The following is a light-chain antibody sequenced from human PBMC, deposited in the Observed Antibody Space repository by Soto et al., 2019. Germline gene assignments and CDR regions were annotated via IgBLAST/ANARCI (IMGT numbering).Light chain of an antibody. Sequence: EIVLTQSPASLSLSPGERATLSCRASQSVGNHLAWYQQKPGQAPRLLMYDTSNRATGVPVRFSGGGSGTDFILTIASLQPEDFAVYYCHQYNSWPRGTFGPGTKVEIK. CDR3: HQYNSWPRGT. CDR2: DTS. V-gene: IGKV3-11*01. CDR1: QSVGNH. J-gene: IGKJ3*01.